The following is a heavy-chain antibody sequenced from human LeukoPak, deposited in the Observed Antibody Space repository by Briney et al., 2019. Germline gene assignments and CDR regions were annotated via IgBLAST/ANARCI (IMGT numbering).Heavy chain of an antibody. CDR2: ISSSSSYI. J-gene: IGHJ4*02. CDR1: GFTFSSYS. V-gene: IGHV3-21*04. Sequence: KPGGSLRLSCAASGFTFSSYSMNWVRQAPGKGLEWVSSISSSSSYIYYADSVKGRFTISRDNSKNTLYLQMNSLRAEDTAVYYCAKEYGSGSYLVYFDYWGQGTLVTVSP. D-gene: IGHD3-10*01. CDR3: AKEYGSGSYLVYFDY.